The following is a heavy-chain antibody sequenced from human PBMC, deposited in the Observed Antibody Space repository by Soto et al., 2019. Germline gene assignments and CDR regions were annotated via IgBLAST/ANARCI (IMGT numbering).Heavy chain of an antibody. V-gene: IGHV1-3*01. D-gene: IGHD3-16*01. Sequence: ASVKVSCKASGYTFTSYAMHWVRQAPGQRLEWMGWINAGNGNTKYSQKFQGRVTITRDTSASTAYMELSSLRSEDTGVDCCAREGGGGLLVGAFDIWGQGTMVTVSS. CDR1: GYTFTSYA. CDR3: AREGGGGLLVGAFDI. J-gene: IGHJ3*02. CDR2: INAGNGNT.